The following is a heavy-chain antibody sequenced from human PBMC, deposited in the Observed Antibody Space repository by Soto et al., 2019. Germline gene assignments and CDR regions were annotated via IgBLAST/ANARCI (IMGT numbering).Heavy chain of an antibody. D-gene: IGHD2-2*01. CDR3: AKARDYPRDQFHY. Sequence: GGSLRLSCTASGFTFTYYAFSWVRQAPGKGLEWASAISANGQGIYYADSVRGRFTISRDNSKNTVFLHMDSLRAEDTAVYYCAKARDYPRDQFHYWGQGTLVTVSS. CDR1: GFTFTYYA. V-gene: IGHV3-23*01. J-gene: IGHJ4*02. CDR2: ISANGQGI.